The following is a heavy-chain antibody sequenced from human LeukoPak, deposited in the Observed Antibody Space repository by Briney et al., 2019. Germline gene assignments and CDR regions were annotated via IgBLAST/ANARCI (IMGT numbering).Heavy chain of an antibody. CDR2: IRNKANSYTT. J-gene: IGHJ4*02. D-gene: IGHD1-26*01. V-gene: IGHV3-72*01. Sequence: GGSLRLSCAASGFTFSDNAMDWVRQAPGKGLEWVGRIRNKANSYTTEYAASVQGRFTVSRDDSKNSLYLQMNSMKTEDTAVYYCTRLVGANDWGQGTLVTVSS. CDR3: TRLVGAND. CDR1: GFTFSDNA.